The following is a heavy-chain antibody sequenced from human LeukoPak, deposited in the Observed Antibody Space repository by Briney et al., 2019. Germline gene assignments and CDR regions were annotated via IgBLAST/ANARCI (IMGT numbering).Heavy chain of an antibody. CDR1: GYTFTGYY. V-gene: IGHV1-2*02. J-gene: IGHJ4*02. CDR3: ARVHNSSSWFHLNY. Sequence: GASVKVSCKASGYTFTGYYMHWVRQAPGQGLEWMGWINPNSGGTNYAQKFQGRVTMTRDTSISTAYMELSRLRSDDTAVYYCARVHNSSSWFHLNYWGQGTLVTVSS. CDR2: INPNSGGT. D-gene: IGHD6-13*01.